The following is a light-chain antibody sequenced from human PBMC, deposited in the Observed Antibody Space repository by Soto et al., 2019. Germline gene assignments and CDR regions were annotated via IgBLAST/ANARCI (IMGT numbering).Light chain of an antibody. Sequence: EIVLTQSPGTMSLSPGERATLSCRASQSVSSSYLAWYQQKPGQAPRLLIYGASSRATGIPARFSGSESGTDFTLTISRLDPEDCAVYYCQQYGSSPRTFGQGTKVEIK. J-gene: IGKJ1*01. CDR3: QQYGSSPRT. CDR2: GAS. V-gene: IGKV3-20*01. CDR1: QSVSSSY.